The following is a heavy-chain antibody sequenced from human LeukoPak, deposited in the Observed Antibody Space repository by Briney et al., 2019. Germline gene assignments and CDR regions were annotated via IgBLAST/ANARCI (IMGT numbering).Heavy chain of an antibody. CDR2: IIPIFGTA. D-gene: IGHD2-21*01. V-gene: IGHV1-69*13. CDR1: GGTFSSYA. Sequence: PVKVSCKASGGTFSSYAISWVRQAPGQGLGWMGGIIPIFGTANYAQKFQGRVTITADESTSTAYMELSSLRSEDTAVYYCASFNACGGDCYSSPDYFDYWGQGTLVTVSS. J-gene: IGHJ4*02. CDR3: ASFNACGGDCYSSPDYFDY.